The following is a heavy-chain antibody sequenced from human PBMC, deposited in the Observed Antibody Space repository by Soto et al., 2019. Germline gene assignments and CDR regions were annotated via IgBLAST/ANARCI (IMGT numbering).Heavy chain of an antibody. CDR3: ARGLYSSSSWGSSWAYYFDY. CDR1: GYTFTSYY. J-gene: IGHJ4*02. V-gene: IGHV1-46*01. CDR2: INPSGGSI. Sequence: QVQLVQSGAEVKKPGASVKVSWKASGYTFTSYYMHWVRQAPGQGLEWMGIINPSGGSISYAQKFQGRVPMTRDTSTSTVYMELSSLRSEDTAVYYCARGLYSSSSWGSSWAYYFDYWGQGTLVTVSS. D-gene: IGHD6-6*01.